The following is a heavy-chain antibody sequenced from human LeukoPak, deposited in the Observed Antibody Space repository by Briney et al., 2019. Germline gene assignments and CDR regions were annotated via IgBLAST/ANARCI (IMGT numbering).Heavy chain of an antibody. D-gene: IGHD3-22*01. J-gene: IGHJ4*02. CDR1: GNTLITHY. CDR3: ARHSSRGHYYDFDF. CDR2: IVPVIGVA. V-gene: IGHV1-69*02. Sequence: SVKVSCKAPGNTLITHYISWVRQAPGQGLEWVGRIVPVIGVATYAQSLQGRVIITADRSTNTAYMELSSLRFEDSAVYFCARHSSRGHYYDFDFWARDPWSPSPQ.